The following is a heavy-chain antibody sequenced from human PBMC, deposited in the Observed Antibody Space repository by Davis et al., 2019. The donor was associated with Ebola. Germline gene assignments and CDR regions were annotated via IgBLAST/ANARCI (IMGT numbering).Heavy chain of an antibody. J-gene: IGHJ4*02. V-gene: IGHV4-34*01. CDR1: GGSFSGYY. D-gene: IGHD3-22*01. CDR3: ARGSYYYDSSGLTYYFDY. CDR2: INHSGST. Sequence: SETLSLTCAVYGGSFSGYYWTWIRQPPGKGLEWVGEINHSGSTNYNPSLKSRLIISIDTSKNQFSLQLNSVTDADTAVYYCARGSYYYDSSGLTYYFDYWGQGTLVTVSS.